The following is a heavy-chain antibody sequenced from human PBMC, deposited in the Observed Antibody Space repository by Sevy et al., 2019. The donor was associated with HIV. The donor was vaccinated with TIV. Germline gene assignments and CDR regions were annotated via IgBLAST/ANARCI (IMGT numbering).Heavy chain of an antibody. Sequence: GGSLRLSCAASGFTFSSYAMHWVRQAPGKGLEWVAVISYDGSNKYYADSVKGRFTISRDNSKNTLYLQMNSLRAEDTAVYYCARAAYCGGDYYLYYFDYWGQGTLVTVSS. J-gene: IGHJ4*02. D-gene: IGHD2-21*02. V-gene: IGHV3-30-3*01. CDR2: ISYDGSNK. CDR3: ARAAYCGGDYYLYYFDY. CDR1: GFTFSSYA.